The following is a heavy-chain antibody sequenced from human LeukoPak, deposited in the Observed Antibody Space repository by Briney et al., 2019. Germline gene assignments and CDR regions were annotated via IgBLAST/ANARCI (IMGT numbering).Heavy chain of an antibody. CDR3: ARDSKAGTRPDY. J-gene: IGHJ4*02. CDR2: ISAYNGNT. Sequence: ASVKVSCKASGYTFTSYGISWVRQAPGQGLEWMGWISAYNGNTSYAQKLQGRVTMTTDTSTSTAYMELRSLTSDDTAVYYCARDSKAGTRPDYWGQGTLVIASS. CDR1: GYTFTSYG. V-gene: IGHV1-18*01.